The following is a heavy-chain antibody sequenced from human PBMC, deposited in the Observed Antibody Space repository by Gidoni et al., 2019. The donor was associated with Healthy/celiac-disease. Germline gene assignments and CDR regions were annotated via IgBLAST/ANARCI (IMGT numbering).Heavy chain of an antibody. Sequence: EVPLLESGGGLVQTGGSLRLSCAASGFTFRRYAMSWVRQAPGKGLEGGSAISGSGGSTYYADSVQGRFTISRDNSKNTLYLQRNSLRAEDTAVYYCAKDHYYDSSGYYTPWDAFDIWGQGTMVTVSS. V-gene: IGHV3-23*01. D-gene: IGHD3-22*01. CDR3: AKDHYYDSSGYYTPWDAFDI. J-gene: IGHJ3*02. CDR1: GFTFRRYA. CDR2: ISGSGGST.